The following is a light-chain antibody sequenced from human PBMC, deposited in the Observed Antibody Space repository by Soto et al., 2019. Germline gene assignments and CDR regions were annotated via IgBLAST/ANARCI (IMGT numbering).Light chain of an antibody. Sequence: DIQMTQSPSSLSASIGDRVTIXXRASQTVNTYLPWYQQKPGQAPKLXIYAASNLQSGVPSRFSGSGSGTDFTLRISRVEAEDVGVYYCMQHIDYPSTFGQGTRLDIK. CDR1: QTVNTY. V-gene: IGKV1-39*01. CDR3: MQHIDYPST. J-gene: IGKJ5*01. CDR2: AAS.